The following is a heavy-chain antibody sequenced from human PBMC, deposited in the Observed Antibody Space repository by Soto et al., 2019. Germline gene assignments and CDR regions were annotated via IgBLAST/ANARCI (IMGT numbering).Heavy chain of an antibody. D-gene: IGHD3-22*01. CDR1: GFTFSSYG. CDR3: ARDPSSSGNTVFDI. V-gene: IGHV3-33*01. J-gene: IGHJ3*02. CDR2: IWYDGSNK. Sequence: GGTLRLSCAASGFTFSSYGMHWVRQAPGKGLEWVAVIWYDGSNKYYADSVKGRFTISRDNAKNTLYLQMNSLRAEDTAVYYCARDPSSSGNTVFDIWGQGTMVTVSS.